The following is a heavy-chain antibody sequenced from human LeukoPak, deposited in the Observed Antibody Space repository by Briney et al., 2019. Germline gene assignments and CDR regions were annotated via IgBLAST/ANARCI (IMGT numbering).Heavy chain of an antibody. D-gene: IGHD3-22*01. Sequence: GGSLRLSCTASGFTFGRYAMHWLRQAPGKGLEWVAVISYDGSNKYYADSVKGRFTISRDNSKNTLYLQMNSLRAEDTAVYYCARGGIKVIRTFDYWGQGTLVTVSS. CDR3: ARGGIKVIRTFDY. V-gene: IGHV3-30*04. CDR2: ISYDGSNK. J-gene: IGHJ4*02. CDR1: GFTFGRYA.